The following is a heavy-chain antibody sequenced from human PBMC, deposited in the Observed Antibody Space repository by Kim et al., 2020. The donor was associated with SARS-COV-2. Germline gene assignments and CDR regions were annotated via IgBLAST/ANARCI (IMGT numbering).Heavy chain of an antibody. D-gene: IGHD5-18*01. Sequence: SETLSLTCAVYGGSFSGYYWSWIRQPPGKGLEWIGEINHSGSTNYNPSLKSRVTISVDTSKNQFSLKLSSVTAADTAVYYCARMPNRIQLWFWYGMDVWGQGTTVTVSS. J-gene: IGHJ6*02. CDR3: ARMPNRIQLWFWYGMDV. CDR2: INHSGST. CDR1: GGSFSGYY. V-gene: IGHV4-34*01.